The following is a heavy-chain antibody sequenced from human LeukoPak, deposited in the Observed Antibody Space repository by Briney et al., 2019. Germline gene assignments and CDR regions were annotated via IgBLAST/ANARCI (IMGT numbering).Heavy chain of an antibody. D-gene: IGHD2-15*01. CDR2: IYYSGST. Sequence: PSETLSLTCTVSGGSISSSSYYWGWIRQPPGKGLEWIGSIYYSGSTYYNPSLKSRVTISVDTSKNQFSLKLSSVTAADTAVYYCARHKAYCSGGSCYFGYWGQGTLVTVSS. CDR3: ARHKAYCSGGSCYFGY. V-gene: IGHV4-39*01. J-gene: IGHJ4*02. CDR1: GGSISSSSYY.